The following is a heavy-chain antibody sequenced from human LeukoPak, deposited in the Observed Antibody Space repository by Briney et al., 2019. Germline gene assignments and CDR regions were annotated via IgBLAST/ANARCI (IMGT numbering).Heavy chain of an antibody. CDR3: ARRHKRGAYSYGVDY. J-gene: IGHJ4*02. CDR2: IYPGDSDT. CDR1: GYSFTNYW. D-gene: IGHD5-18*01. Sequence: GESLKISCKGSGYSFTNYWIAWVRQMPGKGLEWMGIIYPGDSDTRHSPSFQGQVTISADKSISTAYLQWNSLKASDTAMYYCARRHKRGAYSYGVDYWGQGTLVTVSS. V-gene: IGHV5-51*01.